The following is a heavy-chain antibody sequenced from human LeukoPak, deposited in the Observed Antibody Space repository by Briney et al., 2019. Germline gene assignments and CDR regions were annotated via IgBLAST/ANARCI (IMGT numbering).Heavy chain of an antibody. CDR1: GFTFSSYG. V-gene: IGHV3-30*03. CDR2: ISSYVSET. Sequence: GGSLRLSCAASGFTFSSYGMHWVRQAPGKGLEWVASISSYVSETNYADSVKARFTVSRDNTKSTLYLQMNSLRAEDTAVYYCSSPYHGIPTLGSVYWGQGTLVTVSS. J-gene: IGHJ4*02. D-gene: IGHD1-14*01. CDR3: SSPYHGIPTLGSVY.